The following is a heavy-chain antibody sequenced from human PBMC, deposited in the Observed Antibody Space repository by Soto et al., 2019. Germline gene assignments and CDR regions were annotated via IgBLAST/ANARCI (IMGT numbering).Heavy chain of an antibody. V-gene: IGHV1-69*01. CDR1: GGTFSSYA. CDR2: IIPIFGTA. Sequence: VQLVQSGAEVKKPGSSVKVSCKAPGGTFSSYAISWVRQAPGQGLEWRGGIIPIFGTAKYAQKFQGRVTITADESTSTGYMELSSLRSEDTAVYYCARSQGGSSSLDIYYYYYYGMDVWGQGTTVTVSS. D-gene: IGHD2-15*01. J-gene: IGHJ6*02. CDR3: ARSQGGSSSLDIYYYYYYGMDV.